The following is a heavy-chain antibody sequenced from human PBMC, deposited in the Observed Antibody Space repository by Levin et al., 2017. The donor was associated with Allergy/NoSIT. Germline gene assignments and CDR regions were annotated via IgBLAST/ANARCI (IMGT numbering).Heavy chain of an antibody. J-gene: IGHJ4*02. V-gene: IGHV4-34*01. Sequence: SETLSLTCAVYGGSLSGYYWSWNRQPPGKGLEWIGEISQSGSTNYKSSLKSRVTISVDTSKNHFSLKLSSVTAADTAVYYCARGGGGGENWGQGTLVTVSS. CDR2: ISQSGST. CDR3: ARGGGGGEN. CDR1: GGSLSGYY. D-gene: IGHD2-21*01.